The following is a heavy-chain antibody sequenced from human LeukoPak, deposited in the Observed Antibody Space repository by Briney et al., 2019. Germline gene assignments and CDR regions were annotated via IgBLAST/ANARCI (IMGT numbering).Heavy chain of an antibody. Sequence: PGGSLRLSCAASGFTFSSYAMSWVRQAPGKGLEWVSAISGSGGSTYYADSVKGRFTISRDNSKNTLYLQMNSLRAEDTAVYYCAKDLDGLLWFGELGYWGQGTLVTVSS. CDR3: AKDLDGLLWFGELGY. V-gene: IGHV3-23*01. CDR1: GFTFSSYA. CDR2: ISGSGGST. D-gene: IGHD3-10*01. J-gene: IGHJ4*02.